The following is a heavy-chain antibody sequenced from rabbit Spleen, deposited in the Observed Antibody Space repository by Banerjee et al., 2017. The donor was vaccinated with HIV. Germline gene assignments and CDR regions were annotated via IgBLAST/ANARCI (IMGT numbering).Heavy chain of an antibody. Sequence: QEQLVESGGDLVKPEGSLKLSCTVSGFSFSNKAVMCWVRQAPGKGLEWIACINAVTGKAVYASWAKGRFTFSKTSSTTVTLQMTSLTAADTATYFCARERDGTDGYGGLVYATEGMDLWGPGTLVTVS. V-gene: IGHV1S45*01. D-gene: IGHD3-1*01. J-gene: IGHJ6*01. CDR1: GFSFSNKAV. CDR3: ARERDGTDGYGGLVYATEGMDL. CDR2: INAVTGKA.